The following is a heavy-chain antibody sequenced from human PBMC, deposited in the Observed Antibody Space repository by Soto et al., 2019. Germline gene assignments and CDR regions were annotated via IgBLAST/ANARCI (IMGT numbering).Heavy chain of an antibody. CDR2: IHYSGNT. CDR3: ARARVPYSSTWYRYDYYGMDI. J-gene: IGHJ6*02. Sequence: TWETLSLTCTVSGDSISSSSYYWSWIRQHPGKGLEWIGYIHYSGNTRYNPSLKSRLTISVDTSKNQFSLMLSSLTAADTAVYFCARARVPYSSTWYRYDYYGMDIWGQGTTVTVSS. D-gene: IGHD6-13*01. CDR1: GDSISSSSYY. V-gene: IGHV4-31*03.